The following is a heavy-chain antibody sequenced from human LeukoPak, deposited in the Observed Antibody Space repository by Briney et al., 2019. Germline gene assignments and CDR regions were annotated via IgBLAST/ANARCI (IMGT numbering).Heavy chain of an antibody. CDR2: IKSKTDGGTT. J-gene: IGHJ1*01. CDR3: TTDYGDNFQH. V-gene: IGHV3-15*01. Sequence: PGGSLRLSCAASGFTFSSYGMHWVRQAPGKGLEWVGRIKSKTDGGTTDYAAPVKGRFTISRDDSKNTLYLQMNSLKTEDTAVYYCTTDYGDNFQHWGQGTLVTVSS. D-gene: IGHD4-17*01. CDR1: GFTFSSYG.